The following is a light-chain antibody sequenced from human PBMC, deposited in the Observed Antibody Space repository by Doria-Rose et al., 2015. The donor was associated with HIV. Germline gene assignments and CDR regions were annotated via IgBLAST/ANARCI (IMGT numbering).Light chain of an antibody. V-gene: IGKV3-20*01. CDR1: QSLSSTH. J-gene: IGKJ1*01. Sequence: LTQSPGTLSLSPGERATLSCRASQSLSSTHLAWYQQKPGQAPSLLIYDGSTRATGIPDRFSASGSGTDFTLTINRLEPEDFALYYCHQYGTSWTFGQGTKVEI. CDR2: DGS. CDR3: HQYGTSWT.